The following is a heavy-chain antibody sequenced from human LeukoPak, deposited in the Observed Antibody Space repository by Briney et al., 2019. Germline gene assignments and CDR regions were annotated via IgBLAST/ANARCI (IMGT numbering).Heavy chain of an antibody. J-gene: IGHJ4*01. CDR2: ISGSGVNT. CDR1: GFTFRSYA. D-gene: IGHD6-6*01. Sequence: GGSLRLSCAASGFTFRSYAMNWVRQAPGKGLEWVSVISGSGVNTYYADSVKGRFTISRDNSKNTLYLQMNSLRVDDTAVYSCAKGSHGYSSSSADYWGQGTLVTVSS. CDR3: AKGSHGYSSSSADY. V-gene: IGHV3-23*01.